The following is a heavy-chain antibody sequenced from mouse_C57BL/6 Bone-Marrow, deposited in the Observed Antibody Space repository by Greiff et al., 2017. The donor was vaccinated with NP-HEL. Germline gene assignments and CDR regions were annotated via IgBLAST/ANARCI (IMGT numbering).Heavy chain of an antibody. J-gene: IGHJ4*01. Sequence: QVQLQQPGAELVRPGSSVKLSCKASGYTFTSYWMDWVKQRPGQGLEWIGNIYPSDSETHYNQKFKDKATLTVDKSSSTAYMQLSILTSEDSAVYYCARSDYYGSSRYYYAMDYWGQGTSVTVSS. CDR1: GYTFTSYW. D-gene: IGHD1-1*01. CDR2: IYPSDSET. V-gene: IGHV1-61*01. CDR3: ARSDYYGSSRYYYAMDY.